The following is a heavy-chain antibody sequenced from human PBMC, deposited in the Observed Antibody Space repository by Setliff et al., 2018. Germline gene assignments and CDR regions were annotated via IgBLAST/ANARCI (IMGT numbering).Heavy chain of an antibody. CDR2: INHSGST. J-gene: IGHJ4*02. D-gene: IGHD3-22*01. Sequence: PSETLSLTCAVYGGSFSGYYWSWIRQPPGKGLEWIGEINHSGSTNYNPSLKSRVTISVDTSKNQFSLKLSSVTAAGTAVYYCAARGYYDSSGLYYFDYWGQGTLVTVSS. CDR3: AARGYYDSSGLYYFDY. CDR1: GGSFSGYY. V-gene: IGHV4-34*01.